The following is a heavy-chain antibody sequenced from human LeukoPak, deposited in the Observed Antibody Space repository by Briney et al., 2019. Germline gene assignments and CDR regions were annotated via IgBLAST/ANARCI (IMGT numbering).Heavy chain of an antibody. CDR3: AKDRGLYCSTINCRYPPDS. D-gene: IGHD2-2*01. Sequence: GESLRLSCAASGFTFSSYGIHWVRQAPGKGLEWVAFIPYDGSNKYYADSVKSRFTISRDNSKNTLYLQMNSLRAEDTAVYYCAKDRGLYCSTINCRYPPDSWGQGTLVTVSS. V-gene: IGHV3-30*02. CDR1: GFTFSSYG. J-gene: IGHJ4*02. CDR2: IPYDGSNK.